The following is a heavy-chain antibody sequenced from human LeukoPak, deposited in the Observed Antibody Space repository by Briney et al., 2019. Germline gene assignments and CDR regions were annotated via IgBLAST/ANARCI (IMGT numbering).Heavy chain of an antibody. D-gene: IGHD5-12*01. CDR3: ARDLGWLHYAD. CDR2: IGGSGGFIT. Sequence: GRSLRLSCAASGFTFSSHGMNWVRQAPGKGLEWVSGIGGSGGFITYYADSVKGRFTVSRDNSKNTLYLQMNSLRDDDTAIYYCARDLGWLHYADWGQGTLVTVSS. J-gene: IGHJ4*02. V-gene: IGHV3-23*01. CDR1: GFTFSSHG.